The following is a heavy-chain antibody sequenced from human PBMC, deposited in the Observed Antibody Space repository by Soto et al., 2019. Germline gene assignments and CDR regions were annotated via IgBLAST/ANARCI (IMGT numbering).Heavy chain of an antibody. CDR2: IYYSGST. CDR1: GASISGGGYY. V-gene: IGHV4-31*03. J-gene: IGHJ5*02. Sequence: SETLSLTCTVSGASISGGGYYWSWIRQHPGKGLEWIGSIYYSGSTYYNPSLKRRITMSVDTSKNHFSLKLSSVTAADTAVYYCARGRGSLSIWFDPWGQGTLVTVSS. CDR3: ARGRGSLSIWFDP. D-gene: IGHD2-15*01.